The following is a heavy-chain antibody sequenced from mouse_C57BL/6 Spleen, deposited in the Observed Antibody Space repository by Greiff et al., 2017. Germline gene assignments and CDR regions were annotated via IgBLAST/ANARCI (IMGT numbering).Heavy chain of an antibody. CDR1: GYTFTSYG. V-gene: IGHV1-81*01. D-gene: IGHD3-2*02. Sequence: QVQLQQSGAELARPGASVKLSCKASGYTFTSYGISWVKQRTGQGLEWIGEIYPRSGNTYYNEKFKGKATLTADKSSSTAYMELRGLTSEDSAVYFCAREGDSSGIFDYWGQGTTLTVSS. CDR3: AREGDSSGIFDY. CDR2: IYPRSGNT. J-gene: IGHJ2*01.